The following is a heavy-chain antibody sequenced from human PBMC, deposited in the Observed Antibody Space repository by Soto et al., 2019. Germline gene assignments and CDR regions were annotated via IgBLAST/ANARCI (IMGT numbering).Heavy chain of an antibody. CDR3: ARDDTGDFDI. D-gene: IGHD3-16*01. V-gene: IGHV4-59*01. Sequence: QVQLQESGPGLLKPSETLSLTCTVSGGSISTYYWTWIRQPPGKGLEWLWYIYYIGNTNYNPSLKRRLTIALDPPKNQFSLKLSSVTAADTAVYYCARDDTGDFDIWGKGTMVTVSS. CDR1: GGSISTYY. CDR2: IYYIGNT. J-gene: IGHJ3*02.